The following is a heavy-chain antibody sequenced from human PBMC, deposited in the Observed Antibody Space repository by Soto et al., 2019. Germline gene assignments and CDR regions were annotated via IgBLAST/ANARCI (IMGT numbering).Heavy chain of an antibody. D-gene: IGHD1-26*01. CDR3: GRFWVGGSYYFDY. CDR2: INHSGST. CDR1: GGSFSGYY. Sequence: PSETLSLTCAVYGGSFSGYYWSWIRQPPGKGLEWIGEINHSGSTNYNPSLKSRVTISVDTSKNQFSLKLSSVTAADTAVYYCGRFWVGGSYYFDYWGQGTLVTVSS. J-gene: IGHJ4*02. V-gene: IGHV4-34*01.